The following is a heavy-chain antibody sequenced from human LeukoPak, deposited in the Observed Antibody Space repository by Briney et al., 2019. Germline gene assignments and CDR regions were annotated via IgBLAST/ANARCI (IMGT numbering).Heavy chain of an antibody. CDR3: ARCVRSLRRDYYYYYGMDV. CDR1: GGTFSSYA. J-gene: IGHJ6*02. CDR2: IIPIFGTA. Sequence: SVKVSCKASGGTFSSYAISWVRQAPGQGLEWMGGIIPIFGTANYAQKFQGRVTITADESTSTAYMELSSLRSEDTAVYYCARCVRSLRRDYYYYYGMDVWGQGTTVTVSS. V-gene: IGHV1-69*01. D-gene: IGHD4-17*01.